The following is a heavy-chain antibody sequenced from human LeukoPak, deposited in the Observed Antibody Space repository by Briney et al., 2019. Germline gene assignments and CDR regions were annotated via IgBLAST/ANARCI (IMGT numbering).Heavy chain of an antibody. CDR2: INAGNGNT. CDR3: ARDGGYGSGSYRFDY. J-gene: IGHJ4*02. D-gene: IGHD3-10*01. Sequence: GASVKVSCKASGFTFTNHALQWVRQAPGQRLEWMGWINAGNGNTKYSQQFQGRVTITRDTSASTAYMELSSLRSEDTAVYYCARDGGYGSGSYRFDYWGQGTLVTVSS. V-gene: IGHV1-3*01. CDR1: GFTFTNHA.